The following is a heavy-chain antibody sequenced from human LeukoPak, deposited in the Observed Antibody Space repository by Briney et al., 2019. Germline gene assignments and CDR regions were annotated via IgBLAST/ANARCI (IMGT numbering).Heavy chain of an antibody. J-gene: IGHJ4*02. CDR1: GGSISSGGYY. CDR2: IYHSGST. CDR3: ARDEGYSYGYYFDY. V-gene: IGHV4-30-2*01. D-gene: IGHD5-18*01. Sequence: SETLSLTCTVSGGSISSGGYYWSWIRQPPGKGLEWIGYIYHSGSTYYNPSLKSRVTISVDTSKNQFSLKLSSVTAADTAVYYCARDEGYSYGYYFDYWGQGTLVTVSS.